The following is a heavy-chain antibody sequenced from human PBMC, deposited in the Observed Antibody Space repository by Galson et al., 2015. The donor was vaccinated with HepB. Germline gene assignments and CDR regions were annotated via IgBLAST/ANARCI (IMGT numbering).Heavy chain of an antibody. Sequence: SLRLSCAASGFTFSTYGMHWVRQGPGKGLEWVAVISFDEINKNHADSVKGRFTISRDNSKSTLYLQMNSLRTEDTAVYYCAKDIAVAAHGMDVWGQGTTVTVSS. V-gene: IGHV3-30*18. CDR1: GFTFSTYG. D-gene: IGHD6-19*01. CDR2: ISFDEINK. CDR3: AKDIAVAAHGMDV. J-gene: IGHJ6*02.